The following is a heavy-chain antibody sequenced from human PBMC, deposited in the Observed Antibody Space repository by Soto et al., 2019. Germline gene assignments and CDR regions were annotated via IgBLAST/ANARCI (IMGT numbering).Heavy chain of an antibody. V-gene: IGHV1-69*06. D-gene: IGHD6-19*01. CDR1: GGTLTNFINYP. Sequence: QVQLVQSGAEVMQPGSSVKVSCKPSGGTLTNFINYPINWVRQSPGQGLEWMGGIVPNIGTVNYAQKFQGRVTMIADKSTGTVYMELSSLRSDDSALYYCARRNTAGFLRYFDNWGQGTLVTVSS. CDR3: ARRNTAGFLRYFDN. CDR2: IVPNIGTV. J-gene: IGHJ4*02.